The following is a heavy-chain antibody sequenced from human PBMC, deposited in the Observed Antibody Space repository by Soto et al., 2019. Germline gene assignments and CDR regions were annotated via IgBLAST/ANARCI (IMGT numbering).Heavy chain of an antibody. Sequence: EVQLVESGGGLVKPGGSLRLSCAASGFTFSNAWMNWVRQAPRKGLEWVGRIKSKTDGGTTDYAAPVKGRFTISRDDSKNTLYLQMNSLKPEDTAVYYCTTLSITIFGVVLMDVWGQGTTVTVSS. V-gene: IGHV3-15*07. J-gene: IGHJ6*02. CDR3: TTLSITIFGVVLMDV. D-gene: IGHD3-3*01. CDR1: GFTFSNAW. CDR2: IKSKTDGGTT.